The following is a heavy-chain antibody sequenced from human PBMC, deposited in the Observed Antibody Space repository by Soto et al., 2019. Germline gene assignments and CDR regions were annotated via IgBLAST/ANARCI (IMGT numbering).Heavy chain of an antibody. J-gene: IGHJ4*02. CDR3: AKPRKYSSSWYYSDY. Sequence: GGSLRLSCAASGFTFSSYAMSWVRQAPGKGLEWVSAISGSGGSTYYADSVKGRFTISRDNSKNTLYLQMNSLRAEDTAVYYCAKPRKYSSSWYYSDYWGQGTLVTVSS. CDR1: GFTFSSYA. D-gene: IGHD6-13*01. V-gene: IGHV3-23*01. CDR2: ISGSGGST.